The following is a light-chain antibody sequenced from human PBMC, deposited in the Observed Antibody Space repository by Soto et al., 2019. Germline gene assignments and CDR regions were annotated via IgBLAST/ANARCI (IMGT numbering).Light chain of an antibody. Sequence: EIVMTQSPATLSVSPGERATLSCRASQSVSINLAWYQQKPGQAPRLLIYGASTRATGIPARFSGSGSETEFTLTISSLQSEDFAVYYCQQYNNWPRTFGQGTKVEVQ. CDR2: GAS. CDR1: QSVSIN. J-gene: IGKJ1*01. V-gene: IGKV3-15*01. CDR3: QQYNNWPRT.